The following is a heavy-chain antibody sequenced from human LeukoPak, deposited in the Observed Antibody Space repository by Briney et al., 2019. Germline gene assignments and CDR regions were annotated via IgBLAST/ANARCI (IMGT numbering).Heavy chain of an antibody. CDR1: GFTFSNYA. D-gene: IGHD1-26*01. Sequence: GGSLRLSCAASGFTFSNYAMNWVRQAPGKGLEWVSYISSSGSTIYYADSVKGRFTISRDNAKNSLYLQMNSLRAEDTAVYYCARDSGSYSGDAFDIWGQGTMVTVSS. CDR2: ISSSGSTI. J-gene: IGHJ3*02. CDR3: ARDSGSYSGDAFDI. V-gene: IGHV3-48*04.